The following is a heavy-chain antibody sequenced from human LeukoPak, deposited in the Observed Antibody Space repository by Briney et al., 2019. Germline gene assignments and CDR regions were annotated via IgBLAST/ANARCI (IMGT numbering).Heavy chain of an antibody. V-gene: IGHV1-18*01. CDR1: GYTFTNYK. D-gene: IGHD3-22*01. CDR2: IRTYNGNT. Sequence: GASVKVSCKASGYTFTNYKIIWVRQAPGQGLEWMGWIRTYNGNTHYAQKLQGRVSMPTDTSTRTAYMELRSLRSDDTAVYYCARGNYYDSSGYFPPDHWGQGTLVTVSS. J-gene: IGHJ5*02. CDR3: ARGNYYDSSGYFPPDH.